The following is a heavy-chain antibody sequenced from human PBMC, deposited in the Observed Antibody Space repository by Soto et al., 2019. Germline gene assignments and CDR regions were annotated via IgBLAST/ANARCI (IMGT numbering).Heavy chain of an antibody. CDR1: GFTFSSYS. J-gene: IGHJ6*02. Sequence: EVQLVESGGGLVQPGGSLRLSCAASGFTFSSYSMNWVRQAPGKGLEWVSYISSSSSTIYYADSVKGRFTISRDNAKNSLNLQMNGLRAEDTAVYYCARDKVTKNLYYYYGMDVWGQGTTVTVSS. D-gene: IGHD4-17*01. CDR2: ISSSSSTI. V-gene: IGHV3-48*01. CDR3: ARDKVTKNLYYYYGMDV.